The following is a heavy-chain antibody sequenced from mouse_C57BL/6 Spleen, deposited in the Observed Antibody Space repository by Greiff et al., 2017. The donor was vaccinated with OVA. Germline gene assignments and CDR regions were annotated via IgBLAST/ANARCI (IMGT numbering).Heavy chain of an antibody. Sequence: VKLQESGPELVKPGASVKISCKASGYAFSSSWMNWVKQRPGKGLEWIGRIYPGDGDTNYNGKFKGKATLTADKSSSTAYMQLSSLTSEDSAVYFCARKEGYSNYFDYWGQGTTLTVSS. CDR2: IYPGDGDT. D-gene: IGHD2-5*01. V-gene: IGHV1-82*01. CDR1: GYAFSSSW. CDR3: ARKEGYSNYFDY. J-gene: IGHJ2*01.